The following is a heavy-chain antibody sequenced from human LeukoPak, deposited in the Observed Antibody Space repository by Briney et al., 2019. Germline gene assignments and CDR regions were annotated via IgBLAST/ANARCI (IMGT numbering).Heavy chain of an antibody. J-gene: IGHJ4*02. CDR1: GFTFSSYW. D-gene: IGHD6-6*01. CDR2: INTDGSTT. Sequence: GGSLRLSCAASGFTFSSYWMSWVRQAPGKGLVWVSRINTDGSTTNYADSVKGRFTISRDNAKNTLYLQMNSLRAEDTAVYYCATDRSSIAVRPHWGQGTLVTVSS. CDR3: ATDRSSIAVRPH. V-gene: IGHV3-74*01.